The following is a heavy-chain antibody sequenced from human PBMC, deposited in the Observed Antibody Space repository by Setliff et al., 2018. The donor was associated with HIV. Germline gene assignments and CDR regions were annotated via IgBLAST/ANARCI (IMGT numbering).Heavy chain of an antibody. J-gene: IGHJ4*02. CDR2: IRYDGSNK. Sequence: PGESLKISCAASGFIFSSYGMHWVRQAPGKGLEWVAFIRYDGSNKYYADSVKGRFTISRDNSKNTLYLQMNSLRAEATAVYYCATIVESSGYHGGNYFDFWGRGSLVTV. CDR1: GFIFSSYG. V-gene: IGHV3-30*02. CDR3: ATIVESSGYHGGNYFDF. D-gene: IGHD3-22*01.